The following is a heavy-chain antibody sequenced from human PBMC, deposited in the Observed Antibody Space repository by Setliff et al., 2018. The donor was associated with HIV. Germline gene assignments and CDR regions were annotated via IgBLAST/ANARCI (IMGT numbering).Heavy chain of an antibody. D-gene: IGHD7-27*01. CDR3: ARELPGPPGALDI. V-gene: IGHV3-74*01. CDR2: SNSDGSST. Sequence: PGESLKISCAASGFTFNTYWMHWVRQAPGKGLVWVSHSNSDGSSTTYADSVKGRFTISRDNAKNTLYLQMNSLRAEDTAVYFCARELPGPPGALDIWGHGTMVTVSS. J-gene: IGHJ3*02. CDR1: GFTFNTYW.